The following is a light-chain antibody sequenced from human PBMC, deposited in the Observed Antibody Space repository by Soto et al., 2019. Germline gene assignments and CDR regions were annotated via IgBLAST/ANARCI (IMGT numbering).Light chain of an antibody. CDR2: GNS. Sequence: QSALTQPPSVSGAPGQRVTISCTGSSSNIGAGYDVHWYQQLPGTAPKLLIYGNSNRPSGVPDRFSGSKSGTSASLAITGLQAEDEADYYCQSYDSSLSGGVSGTGTKVTVL. V-gene: IGLV1-40*01. CDR3: QSYDSSLSGGV. CDR1: SSNIGAGYD. J-gene: IGLJ1*01.